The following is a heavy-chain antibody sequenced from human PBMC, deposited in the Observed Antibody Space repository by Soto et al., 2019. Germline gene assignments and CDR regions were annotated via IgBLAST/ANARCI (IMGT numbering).Heavy chain of an antibody. Sequence: GGSLRLSCAASGFTFSSYGMHWVRQAPGKGLEWVAVIWYDGSNKYYADSVKGRFTISRDNSKNTLYLQMNSLRAEDTAVYYCARDKRISHAAYRTGFDYWGQGTLVTVSS. J-gene: IGHJ4*02. D-gene: IGHD3-16*01. CDR2: IWYDGSNK. CDR1: GFTFSSYG. CDR3: ARDKRISHAAYRTGFDY. V-gene: IGHV3-33*01.